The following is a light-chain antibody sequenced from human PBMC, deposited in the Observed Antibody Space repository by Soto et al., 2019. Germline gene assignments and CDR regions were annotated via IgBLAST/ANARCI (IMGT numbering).Light chain of an antibody. V-gene: IGLV2-11*01. Sequence: QSVLTQPHSVSGSPGQSVTISCTGTNSDVGRYNSVSWYQQLPGKAPQLIISAVRQRPSGVPDRFSGSKSGNTASLTISGLQAEDEADYYCQSYDSSLSGSEVFGGGTKLTVL. CDR2: AVR. CDR3: QSYDSSLSGSEV. J-gene: IGLJ3*02. CDR1: NSDVGRYNS.